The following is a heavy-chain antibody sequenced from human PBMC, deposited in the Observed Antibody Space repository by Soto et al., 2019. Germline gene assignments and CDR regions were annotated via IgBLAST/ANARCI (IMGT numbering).Heavy chain of an antibody. V-gene: IGHV3-30*03. J-gene: IGHJ4*02. CDR2: ISYDGSNK. Sequence: GGSLRLSCAASGFTFSSYGMHWVRQAPGKGLEWVAVISYDGSNKYYADSVKGRFTISRDNSKNTLYLQMNSLRAEDTAVYYCARDYSGRWKQLVRAPNFDYWGQGTLVTVSS. D-gene: IGHD6-13*01. CDR1: GFTFSSYG. CDR3: ARDYSGRWKQLVRAPNFDY.